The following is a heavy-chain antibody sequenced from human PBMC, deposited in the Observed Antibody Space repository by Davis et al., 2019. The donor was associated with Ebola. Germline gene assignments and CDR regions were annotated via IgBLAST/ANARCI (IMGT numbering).Heavy chain of an antibody. CDR3: ARVRPIYCSGGSCYSSSWFDP. CDR1: GYTFTSYY. Sequence: AASVKVSCKASGYTFTSYYMHWVRQAPGQGLEWMGIINPSGGSTSYAQKFQGRVTMTRDTSISTAYMELSSLRSEDTAVYYCARVRPIYCSGGSCYSSSWFDPWGQGTLVTVSS. J-gene: IGHJ5*02. D-gene: IGHD2-15*01. CDR2: INPSGGST. V-gene: IGHV1-46*01.